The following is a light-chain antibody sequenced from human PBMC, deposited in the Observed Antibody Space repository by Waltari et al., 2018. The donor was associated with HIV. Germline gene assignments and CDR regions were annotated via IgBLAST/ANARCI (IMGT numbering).Light chain of an antibody. V-gene: IGLV2-14*01. CDR1: SSNVGGYNY. Sequence: QSALTQPASVSGSPGQSITISCTGTSSNVGGYNYVSWYQQHPGKVPKLMIFEVSKRPSGVSIRFSASKSGNTASLTISGLQAEDEADYYCSSYTSDITPVVFGGGTKLTVL. CDR3: SSYTSDITPVV. CDR2: EVS. J-gene: IGLJ2*01.